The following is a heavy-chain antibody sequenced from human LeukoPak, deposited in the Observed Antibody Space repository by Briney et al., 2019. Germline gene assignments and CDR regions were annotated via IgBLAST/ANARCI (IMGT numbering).Heavy chain of an antibody. CDR3: ARSDYDSSGYYRTHFQH. V-gene: IGHV3-20*04. D-gene: IGHD3-22*01. Sequence: PGGSLRPSCAASGFTFDDYGMSWVRQAPGKGLEWVSGINWNGGSTGYADSVKGRFTISRDNAKNSLYLQMNSLRAEDTALYYCARSDYDSSGYYRTHFQHWGQGTLVTVSS. CDR2: INWNGGST. J-gene: IGHJ1*01. CDR1: GFTFDDYG.